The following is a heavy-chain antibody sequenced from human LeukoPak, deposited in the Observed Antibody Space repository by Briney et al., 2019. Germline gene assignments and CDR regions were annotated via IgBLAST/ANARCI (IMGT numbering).Heavy chain of an antibody. CDR3: ARDTDVVVPAAIPGAFDI. V-gene: IGHV4-59*01. D-gene: IGHD2-2*02. J-gene: IGHJ3*02. CDR2: IYYSGST. CDR1: GGSISSYY. Sequence: SETLSLTCTVSGGSISSYYWSWIRQPPGKGLEWIGYIYYSGSTNYNPSLKSRVTISVDTSKNQFSLKLSSVTAADTAVYYCARDTDVVVPAAIPGAFDIWGQGTMVTVSS.